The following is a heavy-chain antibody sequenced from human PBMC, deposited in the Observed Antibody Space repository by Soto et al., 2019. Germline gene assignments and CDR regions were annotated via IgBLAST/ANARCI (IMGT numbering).Heavy chain of an antibody. J-gene: IGHJ6*02. CDR2: IYSGGST. Sequence: PGGSLRLSCAASGFTVSSNYMSWVRQAPGKGLEWVSVIYSGGSTYYADSVKGRFTISRDNSKNTLYLQMNSLRAEDTAVYYCARALGDFWSGYHNYYYYGMDVWGQGTTVTVSS. D-gene: IGHD3-3*01. V-gene: IGHV3-53*01. CDR3: ARALGDFWSGYHNYYYYGMDV. CDR1: GFTVSSNY.